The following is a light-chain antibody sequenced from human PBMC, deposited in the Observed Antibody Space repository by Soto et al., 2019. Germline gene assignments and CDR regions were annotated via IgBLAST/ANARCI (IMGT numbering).Light chain of an antibody. Sequence: QSALTQPPSVSGSPGQSVTISCTGTSSDVGNYNRVSWYQQPPGTAPKLMIYEVNNRPSGVPDRFSGSKSGNTASLTISGLQAEDEADYYCNSYTTSSTDVFGTGTKVTVL. CDR3: NSYTTSSTDV. V-gene: IGLV2-18*02. J-gene: IGLJ1*01. CDR1: SSDVGNYNR. CDR2: EVN.